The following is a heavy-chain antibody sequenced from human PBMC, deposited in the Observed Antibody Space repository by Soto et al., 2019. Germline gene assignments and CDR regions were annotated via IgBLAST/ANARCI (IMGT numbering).Heavy chain of an antibody. CDR2: IYSGGST. CDR1: GFTVSSNY. Sequence: LRLSCAASGFTVSSNYMSWVRQAPGKGPEWVSVIYSGGSTYYADSVRGRFTISRDNSKNTLYLQMKSLRAEDTAVYYCARDPPATRHGMDVWGQGTTVTVSS. J-gene: IGHJ6*02. V-gene: IGHV3-53*01. CDR3: ARDPPATRHGMDV.